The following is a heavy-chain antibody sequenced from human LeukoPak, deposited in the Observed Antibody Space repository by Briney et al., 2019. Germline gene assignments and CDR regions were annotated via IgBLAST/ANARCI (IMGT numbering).Heavy chain of an antibody. CDR1: GYTFTSYG. V-gene: IGHV1-18*01. CDR3: ARERSDSSGYYYPDAFGI. CDR2: ISAYNGDT. J-gene: IGHJ3*02. D-gene: IGHD3-22*01. Sequence: ASVKVSCKASGYTFTSYGISWVRQAPGQGLEWMGWISAYNGDTNYAQKLQGRVTMTTDTSTSTAYMELRSLRSDDTAVYYCARERSDSSGYYYPDAFGIWGQGTMVTVSS.